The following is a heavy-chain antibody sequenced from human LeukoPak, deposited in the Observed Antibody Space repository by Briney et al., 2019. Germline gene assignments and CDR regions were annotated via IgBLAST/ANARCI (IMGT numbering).Heavy chain of an antibody. Sequence: HSGGSLRLSCAASGFTFSNYWMTWVRQAPGKGLEWVATIKLDGNEKYYVDSVKGPFTISRDNAKNSLYLQMNSLRAEDTAVYYCARHAPRSSSWTEKDALFDYWGQGTLVTVST. V-gene: IGHV3-7*01. J-gene: IGHJ4*02. CDR1: GFTFSNYW. D-gene: IGHD6-13*01. CDR2: IKLDGNEK. CDR3: ARHAPRSSSWTEKDALFDY.